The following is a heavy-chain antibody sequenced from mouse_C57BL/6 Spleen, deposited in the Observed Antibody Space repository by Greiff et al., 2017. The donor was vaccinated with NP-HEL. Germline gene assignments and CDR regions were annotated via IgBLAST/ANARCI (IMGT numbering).Heavy chain of an antibody. CDR2: IDPENGDT. CDR1: GFNIKDDY. J-gene: IGHJ2*01. CDR3: TRLRRGPFDY. D-gene: IGHD2-4*01. Sequence: EIQLQQSGAELVRPGASVKLSCTASGFNIKDDYMHWVKQRPEQGLEWIGWIDPENGDTEYATKFQGKATITADTSSNTAYLQLSSLTSEDTAVYYCTRLRRGPFDYWGQGTTLTVSS. V-gene: IGHV14-4*01.